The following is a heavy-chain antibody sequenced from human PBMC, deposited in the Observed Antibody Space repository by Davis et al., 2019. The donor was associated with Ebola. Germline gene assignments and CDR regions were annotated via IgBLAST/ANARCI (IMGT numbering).Heavy chain of an antibody. Sequence: ASVKVSCKASGYTFITYYIHWVRQAPGQGLEWMGIINPSGGSTTYAQQFQGRVTMTRDTSTSTVYMELSSLRSEDTAVYYCARETGDGGGMDVWGKGTTVTVAS. D-gene: IGHD7-27*01. CDR2: INPSGGST. CDR3: ARETGDGGGMDV. CDR1: GYTFITYY. V-gene: IGHV1-46*01. J-gene: IGHJ6*04.